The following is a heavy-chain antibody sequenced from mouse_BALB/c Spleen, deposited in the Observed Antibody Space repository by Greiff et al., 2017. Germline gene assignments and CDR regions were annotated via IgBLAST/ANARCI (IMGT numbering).Heavy chain of an antibody. D-gene: IGHD2-1*01. CDR3: TRLIYYGNGDWYFDV. CDR1: GFTFSNYW. V-gene: IGHV6-6*02. Sequence: EVKLEESGGGLVQPGGSMKLSCVASGFTFSNYWMNWVRQSPEKGLEWVAEIRLKSNNYATHYAESVKGRFTISRDDSKSSVYLQMNNLRAEDTGIYYCTRLIYYGNGDWYFDVWGAGTTVTVSS. CDR2: IRLKSNNYAT. J-gene: IGHJ1*01.